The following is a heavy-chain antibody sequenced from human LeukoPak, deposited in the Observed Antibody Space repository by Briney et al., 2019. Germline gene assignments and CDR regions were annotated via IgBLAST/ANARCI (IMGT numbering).Heavy chain of an antibody. D-gene: IGHD7-27*01. CDR3: ARECDLPGALYMDV. J-gene: IGHJ6*03. CDR2: ISSDGSST. Sequence: GGSLRLSCAASGFTFSTYWMHWVRQVPGKGLVWVSRISSDGSSTIYADSVKGRFTISRDNANNSLSLQMNSLRGDDAAVYYCARECDLPGALYMDVWGKRTTVTGFS. V-gene: IGHV3-74*01. CDR1: GFTFSTYW.